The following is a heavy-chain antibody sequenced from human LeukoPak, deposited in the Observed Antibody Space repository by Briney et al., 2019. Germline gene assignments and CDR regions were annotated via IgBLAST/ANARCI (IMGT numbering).Heavy chain of an antibody. CDR2: ISSSGSTI. CDR3: ARGRWIQLVLGDY. CDR1: GFTFSDYY. Sequence: PGGSLRLSCAASGFTFSDYYMSWIRQAPGKGLEGVSYISSSGSTIYYADSVKGRFTIPRDNPKNSLYLQMNSLRAEDTAVYYCARGRWIQLVLGDYWGQGTLVTVSS. J-gene: IGHJ4*02. D-gene: IGHD5-18*01. V-gene: IGHV3-11*01.